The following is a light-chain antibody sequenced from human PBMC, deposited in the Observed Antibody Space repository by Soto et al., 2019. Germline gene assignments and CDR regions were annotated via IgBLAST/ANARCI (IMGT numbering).Light chain of an antibody. V-gene: IGKV3-20*01. Sequence: EIVLTQSPATLSLSPGERATLSCRASQSVSSSYLAWYQQKPGQAPRLLIYGASSRATGIPDRFSGSGSGTDFTLTISRLEPEDFAVYYCQQYGSSPQTFGQGTKVDI. J-gene: IGKJ1*01. CDR1: QSVSSSY. CDR3: QQYGSSPQT. CDR2: GAS.